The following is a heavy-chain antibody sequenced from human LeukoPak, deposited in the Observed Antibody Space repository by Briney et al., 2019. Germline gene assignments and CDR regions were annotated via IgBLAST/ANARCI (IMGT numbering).Heavy chain of an antibody. Sequence: GGSLRLSCAASGFAFSSHWMHWVRQAPGKGLVWVSGISTDGSRPRYADSVNGRFTISRDNAKNTLYLQMNSLRAEDTAVYFCVRDGQGSTPLDYWGQGTLVTVSS. CDR2: ISTDGSRP. CDR3: VRDGQGSTPLDY. V-gene: IGHV3-74*01. D-gene: IGHD2-15*01. J-gene: IGHJ4*02. CDR1: GFAFSSHW.